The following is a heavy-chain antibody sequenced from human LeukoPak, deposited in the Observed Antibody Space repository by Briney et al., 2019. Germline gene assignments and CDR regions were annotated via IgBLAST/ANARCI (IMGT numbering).Heavy chain of an antibody. CDR3: ARVGYYYGSGSYYQYFQH. CDR1: GGSISSYY. J-gene: IGHJ1*01. CDR2: IYYSGST. V-gene: IGHV4-59*01. D-gene: IGHD3-10*01. Sequence: SETLSLTCTVSGGSISSYYWSWIRQPPGKGLEWIGYIYYSGSTNYNPSLKSRVTISVDTSKNQFSLKLSSVTAADTAVYYCARVGYYYGSGSYYQYFQHWGQGTLVTVSS.